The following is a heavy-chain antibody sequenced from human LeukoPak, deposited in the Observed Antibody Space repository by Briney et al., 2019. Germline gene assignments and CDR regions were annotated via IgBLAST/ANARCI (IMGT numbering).Heavy chain of an antibody. V-gene: IGHV3-23*01. D-gene: IGHD3-22*01. CDR3: ARALEEVYYDSTSTFDY. Sequence: GGSLRLSCAASGFTFSSYAMSWVRQAPGKGLEWVSAISGSGGSTYYADSVKGRFTISRDNSKNTLYLQMNSLRAEDTAVYYCARALEEVYYDSTSTFDYWGQGTLVTVSS. CDR2: ISGSGGST. J-gene: IGHJ4*02. CDR1: GFTFSSYA.